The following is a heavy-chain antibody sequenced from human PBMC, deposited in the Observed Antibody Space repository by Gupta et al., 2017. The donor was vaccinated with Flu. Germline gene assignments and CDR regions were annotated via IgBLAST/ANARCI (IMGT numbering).Heavy chain of an antibody. CDR1: AFSFSLYG. Sequence: QVQLVESGGGVVPPGTSLRLSCAASAFSFSLYGMHWVRQAPGKGLEWVAVISSDGSNISYADSVKGRFTISRDNSKNTLYLQMNSLRADDTALYYCAKDGPRVHYYYGMDVWGLGTTVTVSS. V-gene: IGHV3-30*18. D-gene: IGHD6-6*01. CDR3: AKDGPRVHYYYGMDV. J-gene: IGHJ6*01. CDR2: ISSDGSNI.